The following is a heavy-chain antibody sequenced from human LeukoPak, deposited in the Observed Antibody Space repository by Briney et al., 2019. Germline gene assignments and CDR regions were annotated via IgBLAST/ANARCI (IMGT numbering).Heavy chain of an antibody. CDR1: GFTFSSYT. Sequence: GGSLRLSCAASGFTFSSYTMSWVRQAPGKGLEWVSAISGSGGSTYYADSVKGRFTISRDNSKNTLYLQMNSLRAEDTAVYYCAKSHLSETDAFDIWGQGTMVTVSS. CDR2: ISGSGGST. V-gene: IGHV3-23*01. J-gene: IGHJ3*02. CDR3: AKSHLSETDAFDI.